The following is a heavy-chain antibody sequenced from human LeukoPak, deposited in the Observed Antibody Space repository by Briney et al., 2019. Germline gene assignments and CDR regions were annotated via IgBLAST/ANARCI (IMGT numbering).Heavy chain of an antibody. CDR3: ASNYYGSGSLDY. V-gene: IGHV4-59*08. CDR1: GFTFSSYA. CDR2: IYYSGST. D-gene: IGHD3-10*01. J-gene: IGHJ4*02. Sequence: GSLRLSCAASGFTFSSYAMSWVRQAPGKELEWIGYIYYSGSTNYNPPLKSRVTISVDTFKNQFSLKLSSVTAADTAVYYCASNYYGSGSLDYWGQGTLVTVSS.